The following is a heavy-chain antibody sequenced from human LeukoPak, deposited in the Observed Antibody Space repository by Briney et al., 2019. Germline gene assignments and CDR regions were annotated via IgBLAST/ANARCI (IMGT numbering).Heavy chain of an antibody. D-gene: IGHD2-8*02. V-gene: IGHV3-23*01. Sequence: GGSLRLSCAASGFTCSSYAMSWVRQAPGKGLEWVSSIFPSGGEIHYADSVRGRFTISRDNSKSTLSLQMNSLRAEDTAIYYCATYRQVLLPFESWGQGTLVTVSS. J-gene: IGHJ4*02. CDR1: GFTCSSYA. CDR3: ATYRQVLLPFES. CDR2: IFPSGGEI.